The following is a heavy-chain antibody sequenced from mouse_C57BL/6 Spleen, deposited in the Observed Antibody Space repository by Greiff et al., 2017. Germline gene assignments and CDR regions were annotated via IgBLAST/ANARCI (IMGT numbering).Heavy chain of an antibody. D-gene: IGHD2-3*01. Sequence: VKVIESGPGLVAPSQSLSITCTVSGFSLTSYGVHWVRQPPGKGLEWLVVIWSDGSTTYNSALKSRLSISKDNSKSQVFLKMNSLHTADSARYYCARHRDDGYYFDYWGQGTTLTVSS. V-gene: IGHV2-6-1*01. J-gene: IGHJ2*01. CDR1: GFSLTSYG. CDR3: ARHRDDGYYFDY. CDR2: IWSDGST.